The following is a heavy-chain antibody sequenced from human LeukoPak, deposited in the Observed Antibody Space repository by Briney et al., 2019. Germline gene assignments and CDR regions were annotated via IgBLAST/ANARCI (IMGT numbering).Heavy chain of an antibody. CDR1: GFSLSTSGVG. CDR3: AHRRTSYYYDSSGYFDY. Sequence: SGPTLVKPTQTLTLTCTFSGFSLSTSGVGVGWIRQPPGKALEWLALIYWNDDKRYSPSLKSRLTITKDTSKNHVVLTMTNMDPVDTATYYCAHRRTSYYYDSSGYFDYWGQGTLVTVSS. V-gene: IGHV2-5*01. J-gene: IGHJ4*02. CDR2: IYWNDDK. D-gene: IGHD3-22*01.